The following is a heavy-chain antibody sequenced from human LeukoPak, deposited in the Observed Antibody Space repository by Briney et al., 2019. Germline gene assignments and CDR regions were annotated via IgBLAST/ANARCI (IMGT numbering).Heavy chain of an antibody. Sequence: SVKVSCKASGGTFSSYAISWVRQAPGQGLEWMGGIIPIFGTANYAQKFQGRVTITTDESTSTAYMELSSLRPEDTAVYYCARSPRCCYTNWFDPWGQGTLVTVSS. CDR2: IIPIFGTA. J-gene: IGHJ5*01. D-gene: IGHD2-2*02. V-gene: IGHV1-69*05. CDR3: ARSPRCCYTNWFDP. CDR1: GGTFSSYA.